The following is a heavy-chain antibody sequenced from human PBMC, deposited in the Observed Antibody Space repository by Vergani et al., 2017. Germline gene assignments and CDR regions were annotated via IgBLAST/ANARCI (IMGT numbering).Heavy chain of an antibody. CDR1: GGSISSYY. CDR3: ARLPSXGDSSGYPTSYYYYGMDV. D-gene: IGHD3-22*01. CDR2: IYYSGST. J-gene: IGHJ6*02. V-gene: IGHV4-59*08. Sequence: QVQLQESGPGLVKPSETLSLTCTVSGGSISSYYWSWIRQPPGKGLEWIGYIYYSGSTNYNPSLKSRVTISVDTSKNQFSLKLSSVTAADTAVYYCARLPSXGDSSGYPTSYYYYGMDVWGQGTTVTVSS.